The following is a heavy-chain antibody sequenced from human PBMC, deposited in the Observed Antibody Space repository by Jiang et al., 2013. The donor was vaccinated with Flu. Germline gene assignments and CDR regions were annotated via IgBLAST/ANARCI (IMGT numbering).Heavy chain of an antibody. J-gene: IGHJ4*02. CDR2: YYRSKWYT. V-gene: IGHV6-1*01. CDR3: ARAVPGADIDF. D-gene: IGHD6-19*01. Sequence: YYRSKWYTEYALSVQSRITINADTSKNQYSLQLNSVTPEDTAVYYCARAVPGADIDFWGQGTLVTVSS.